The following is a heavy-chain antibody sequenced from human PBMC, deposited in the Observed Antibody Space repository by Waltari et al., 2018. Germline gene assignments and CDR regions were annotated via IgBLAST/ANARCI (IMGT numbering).Heavy chain of an antibody. D-gene: IGHD1-26*01. CDR2: SNTGNGYT. V-gene: IGHV1-3*02. J-gene: IGHJ6*03. CDR1: GYTFSSYA. Sequence: QVQLVQSGAEVKKPGASVKVSCKASGYTFSSYAMHWVRQAPGQRLGWMGWSNTGNGYTKYSQEFQGRVTITRDTSAGTAYMELSSLRSEDTAVYYCARSSGSYSMDVWGQGTTVTVAS. CDR3: ARSSGSYSMDV.